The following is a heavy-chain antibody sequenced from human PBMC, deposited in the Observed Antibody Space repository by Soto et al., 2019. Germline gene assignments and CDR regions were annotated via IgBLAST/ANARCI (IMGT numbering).Heavy chain of an antibody. D-gene: IGHD6-19*01. CDR3: ARPGRQYSSGWYFDY. CDR2: IYYSGST. V-gene: IGHV4-39*01. Sequence: PSETLSLTCTVSGGSISSSSYYWGWIRQPPGKGLEWIGSIYYSGSTYYNPSLKSRVTISVDTSKNQFSLKLSSVTAADTAVYYCARPGRQYSSGWYFDYWGQGTLVTVSS. J-gene: IGHJ4*02. CDR1: GGSISSSSYY.